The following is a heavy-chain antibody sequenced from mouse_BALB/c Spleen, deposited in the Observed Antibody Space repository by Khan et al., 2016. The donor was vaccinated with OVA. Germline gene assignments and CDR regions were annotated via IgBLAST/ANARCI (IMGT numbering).Heavy chain of an antibody. V-gene: IGHV1S81*02. CDR3: ERIKKIGDTYFDY. Sequence: QVQLKESGAELVKAGASVKMSCKASGYTFTSYWMHWVKQRLGQGLEWFAETNPTNGRTYYNEKFKSKATLTADKSSSTAYMLLSGLTFEDSAVCECERIKKIGDTYFDYWGQGTTLTVSS. D-gene: IGHD2-14*01. CDR1: GYTFTSYW. CDR2: TNPTNGRT. J-gene: IGHJ2*01.